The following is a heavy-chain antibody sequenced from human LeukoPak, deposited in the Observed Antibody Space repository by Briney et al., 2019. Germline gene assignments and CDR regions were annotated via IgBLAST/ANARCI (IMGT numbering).Heavy chain of an antibody. CDR2: ISSSSSYI. CDR1: GFTFSSYS. D-gene: IGHD3-22*01. Sequence: GGSLRLSCAASGFTFSSYSMNWVRQAPGKGLEWVSSISSSSSYIYYADSVKGRFTISRDNAKDSLYLQMNSLRAEDTAVYYCARDRTYYYDSSGYYEGNWFDPWGQGTLVTVSS. V-gene: IGHV3-21*01. CDR3: ARDRTYYYDSSGYYEGNWFDP. J-gene: IGHJ5*02.